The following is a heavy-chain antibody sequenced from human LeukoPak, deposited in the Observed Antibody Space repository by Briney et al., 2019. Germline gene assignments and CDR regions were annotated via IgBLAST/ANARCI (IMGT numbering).Heavy chain of an antibody. J-gene: IGHJ4*02. Sequence: PSETLSLTCAVYGGSFSGYYWSWIRQPPGKGPEWIGEINHSGSTNYNPSLKSRVTISVDTSKNQFSLKLSSVTAADTAVYYCARCQGGYFTDYWGQGTLVTVSS. CDR1: GGSFSGYY. D-gene: IGHD5-12*01. V-gene: IGHV4-34*01. CDR2: INHSGST. CDR3: ARCQGGYFTDY.